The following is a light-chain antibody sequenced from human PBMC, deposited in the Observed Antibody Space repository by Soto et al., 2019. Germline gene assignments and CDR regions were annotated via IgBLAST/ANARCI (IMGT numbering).Light chain of an antibody. CDR1: QGISSY. V-gene: IGKV1-9*01. J-gene: IGKJ2*01. Sequence: IQLTQSPSSLSASVGDRVTITCRASQGISSYLAWYQQEPGKAPKLLIYSASTLQSGVPSRFSGSGSGTDFTLTISSLQPEDFETYYCQQLNDYPYTFGQGTKLEIK. CDR2: SAS. CDR3: QQLNDYPYT.